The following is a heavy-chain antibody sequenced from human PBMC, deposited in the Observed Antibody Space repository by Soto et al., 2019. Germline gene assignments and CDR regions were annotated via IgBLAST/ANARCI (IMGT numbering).Heavy chain of an antibody. CDR3: ARSRSGSCLYVAFDI. V-gene: IGHV4-30-4*01. Sequence: QVQLQESGPGLVKPSQTLSLTCTVSGGSISSGDYYWSWIRQPPGKGLEWIGYIYYSGSTYYNPSLKSEVTISVDTSKNHFSLKLISGTAADTAVYYCARSRSGSCLYVAFDIWGQGTMVTVSS. D-gene: IGHD1-26*01. CDR2: IYYSGST. CDR1: GGSISSGDYY. J-gene: IGHJ3*02.